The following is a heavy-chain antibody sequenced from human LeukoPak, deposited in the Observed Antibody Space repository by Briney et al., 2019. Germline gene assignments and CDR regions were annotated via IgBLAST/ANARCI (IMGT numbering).Heavy chain of an antibody. CDR2: FTLSGDT. Sequence: SETLSLTCAVSGYSISSGYYWAWIRQPPGKGLEWIGSFTLSGDTYYLASLKSRVTISLDTSKNQFSLRLSSVTAADTAVYYCARDWSISSSYSLRQAFDFWGQGTMVTISS. D-gene: IGHD3-22*01. V-gene: IGHV4-38-2*02. CDR1: GYSISSGYY. CDR3: ARDWSISSSYSLRQAFDF. J-gene: IGHJ3*01.